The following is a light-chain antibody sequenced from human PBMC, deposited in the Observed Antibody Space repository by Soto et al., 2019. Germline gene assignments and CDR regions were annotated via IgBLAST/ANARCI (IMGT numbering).Light chain of an antibody. J-gene: IGLJ3*02. CDR2: EVS. CDR1: SSDVGSYNL. Sequence: ALTQPASVSGSPGQSITLSCTGTSSDVGSYNLVSWYQQHPGKAPKLMIYEVSKRPSGVSNRFSGSKSGNTASLTISGLQAEDEADYYCCSYAGSSTLWVFGGGTQLTVL. CDR3: CSYAGSSTLWV. V-gene: IGLV2-23*02.